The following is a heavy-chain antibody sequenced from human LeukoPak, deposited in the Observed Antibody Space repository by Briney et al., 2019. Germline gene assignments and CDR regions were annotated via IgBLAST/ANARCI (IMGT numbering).Heavy chain of an antibody. V-gene: IGHV3-23*01. CDR3: AKGGYYGSGSYDY. Sequence: GGSLRLSCAASGFTFSSYAMSWVRQAPGKGLEWVSAISGSGGSTYYADSVKGRYTISRDNSKNTLYLQMNSLRGEDTAVYYCAKGGYYGSGSYDYWGQGTLVTVSS. J-gene: IGHJ4*02. CDR2: ISGSGGST. CDR1: GFTFSSYA. D-gene: IGHD3-10*01.